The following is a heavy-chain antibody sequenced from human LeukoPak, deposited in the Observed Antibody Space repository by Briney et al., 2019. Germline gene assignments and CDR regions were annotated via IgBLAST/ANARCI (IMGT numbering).Heavy chain of an antibody. CDR1: GFTFSSYG. Sequence: GGSLRRSCAASGFTFSSYGMHWVRQAPGKGLEWVAVIWYDGSNKYYADSVKGRFTISRDNSKNTLYLQMNSLRAEDTAVYYCARVQSRWELVNDAFDIWGQGTMVTVSS. D-gene: IGHD1-26*01. CDR2: IWYDGSNK. V-gene: IGHV3-33*01. J-gene: IGHJ3*02. CDR3: ARVQSRWELVNDAFDI.